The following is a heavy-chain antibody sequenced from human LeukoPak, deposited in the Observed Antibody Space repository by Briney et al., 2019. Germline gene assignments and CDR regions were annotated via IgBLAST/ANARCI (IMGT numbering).Heavy chain of an antibody. CDR1: GGSISSYY. D-gene: IGHD3-16*02. CDR3: ASLNDYVWGSYRPSHAFDI. Sequence: SETLSLTCTVSGGSISSYYWSWIRQPPGKGLEWIGYIYYSGSTNYNPSLKSRVTISVDTSKNQFSLKLSSATAADTAVYYCASLNDYVWGSYRPSHAFDIRGQGTMVTVSS. J-gene: IGHJ3*02. CDR2: IYYSGST. V-gene: IGHV4-59*01.